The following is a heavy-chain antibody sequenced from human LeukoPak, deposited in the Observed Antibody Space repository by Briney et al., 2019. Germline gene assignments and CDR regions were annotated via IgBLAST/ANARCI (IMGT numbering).Heavy chain of an antibody. Sequence: GGSLRLSCAASGFTFSNYWMHWVRQAPGKGLVWVSHINSDGSNTRYADSVKGRFTISRDNAKSTLYLQMNSLRAEDTAVYYCAKDQRIAARSAFDIWGQGTMVTVSS. J-gene: IGHJ3*02. CDR3: AKDQRIAARSAFDI. D-gene: IGHD6-6*01. CDR2: INSDGSNT. CDR1: GFTFSNYW. V-gene: IGHV3-74*01.